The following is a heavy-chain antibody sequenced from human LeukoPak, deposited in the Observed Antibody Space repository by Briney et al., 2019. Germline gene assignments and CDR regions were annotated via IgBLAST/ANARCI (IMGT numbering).Heavy chain of an antibody. CDR3: ARLAAADPRTYYYYYGMDV. CDR1: GGSISSYY. D-gene: IGHD6-13*01. CDR2: IYYSGST. J-gene: IGHJ6*02. V-gene: IGHV4-59*08. Sequence: SETLSLTCTVSGGSISSYYWSWIREPPGKGLEWIGYIYYSGSTNYNPSLKSRVTISVDTSKNQFSLKLSSVTAADTAVYYCARLAAADPRTYYYYYGMDVWGQGTTVTVSS.